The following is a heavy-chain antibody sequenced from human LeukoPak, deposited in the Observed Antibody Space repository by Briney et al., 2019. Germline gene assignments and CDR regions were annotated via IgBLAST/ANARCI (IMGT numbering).Heavy chain of an antibody. D-gene: IGHD2-2*01. CDR2: ISAYNGNT. Sequence: ASVKVSCKASGYTFTSYGISWVRQAPGQGLEWMGWISAYNGNTNYAQKLQGRVTMTTDTSTSTAYMELRSLRSDDTAVYYCAGNVVAPKPYYYYYMDVWGKGTTVTVSS. CDR1: GYTFTSYG. CDR3: AGNVVAPKPYYYYYMDV. J-gene: IGHJ6*03. V-gene: IGHV1-18*01.